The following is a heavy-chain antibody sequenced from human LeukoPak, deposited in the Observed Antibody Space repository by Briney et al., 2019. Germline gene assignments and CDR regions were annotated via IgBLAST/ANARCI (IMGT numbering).Heavy chain of an antibody. CDR1: GFIYGNYW. CDR2: ISYDGSNT. D-gene: IGHD2/OR15-2a*01. CDR3: ARDFTPFKNIYYFDY. V-gene: IGHV3-30*03. J-gene: IGHJ4*02. Sequence: GGSLRLSCRGSGFIYGNYWMTWVRQAPGKGLEWVAVISYDGSNTHYADSVKCRFTISRDNPKNTLYLQMNSLRAEDTAVYYCARDFTPFKNIYYFDYWGQGTLVTVSS.